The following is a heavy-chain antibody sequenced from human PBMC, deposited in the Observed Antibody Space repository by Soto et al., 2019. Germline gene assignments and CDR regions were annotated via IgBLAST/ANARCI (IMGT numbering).Heavy chain of an antibody. CDR1: GYRFTSYW. CDR2: IFPSDSDT. Sequence: GESLKISCRTSGYRFTSYWIAWVRQMPGKGLEWMGIIFPSDSDTRYSPSFQGQVTISADRSTSTVFLQWASLKASDTAVYFCARKAKSGYFYCFDAWGQVTLVTVSS. CDR3: ARKAKSGYFYCFDA. D-gene: IGHD2-21*02. J-gene: IGHJ5*02. V-gene: IGHV5-51*01.